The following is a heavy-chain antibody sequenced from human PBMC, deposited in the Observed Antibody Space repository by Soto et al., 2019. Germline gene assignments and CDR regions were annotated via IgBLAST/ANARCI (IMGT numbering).Heavy chain of an antibody. CDR3: AKDPSSGFAMENYFAY. CDR2: ISGSSTST. V-gene: IGHV3-23*01. D-gene: IGHD3-10*01. J-gene: IGHJ4*02. CDR1: GFTFSSYA. Sequence: ESGGGLVQPGGSLRLSCAASGFTFSSYAMSWVRQAPGKGLEWVSAISGSSTSTYYADSVKGRFTISRDNSKNTLYMQMNSLRAEDTAVYYCAKDPSSGFAMENYFAYWGKGPLVTVSS.